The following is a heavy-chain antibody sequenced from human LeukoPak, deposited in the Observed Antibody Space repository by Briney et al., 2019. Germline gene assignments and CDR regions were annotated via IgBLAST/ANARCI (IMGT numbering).Heavy chain of an antibody. J-gene: IGHJ4*02. CDR2: IYSSGST. V-gene: IGHV4-39*01. D-gene: IGHD5-18*01. CDR1: GASISSSSYY. CDR3: VRVYIYGRSYFDY. Sequence: SETLSLTCTVSGASISSSSYYWGWIRQPPGTGLEWIGSIYSSGSTYSNPSLKSRVTISVDTSKNQFSLKLSSVTAADTAVYYCVRVYIYGRSYFDYWGQGTLVTVSS.